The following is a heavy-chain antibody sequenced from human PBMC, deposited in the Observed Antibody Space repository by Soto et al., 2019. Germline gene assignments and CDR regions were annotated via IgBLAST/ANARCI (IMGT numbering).Heavy chain of an antibody. J-gene: IGHJ6*02. D-gene: IGHD3-22*01. CDR1: GGTFSSYT. CDR3: ASGYYYDSSGHSPGDGYYYYGMSV. V-gene: IGHV1-69*02. Sequence: QVQLVQSGAEVKKPGSSVKVSCKASGGTFSSYTISWVRQAPGQGLEWMGRIIPILGIANYAQKFQGRVTITADKSTSTAYMELSSVRSEDTAVYYCASGYYYDSSGHSPGDGYYYYGMSVWGQGTTVTVAS. CDR2: IIPILGIA.